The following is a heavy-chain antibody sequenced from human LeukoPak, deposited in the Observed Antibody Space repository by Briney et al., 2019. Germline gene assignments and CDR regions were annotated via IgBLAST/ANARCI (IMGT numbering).Heavy chain of an antibody. CDR1: GYRFTSYC. Sequence: LNISCKCSGYRFTSYCISWVRQMPGEGVEWVGKIDPSDSQTNYKPSFQGHVTISADNSISTAYLQWISLKSSDTAMYYCARHSRCVRYSDSATYYFDYSGQGTLVTVSS. CDR3: ARHSRCVRYSDSATYYFDY. V-gene: IGHV5-10-1*01. D-gene: IGHD3-9*01. CDR2: IDPSDSQT. J-gene: IGHJ4*02.